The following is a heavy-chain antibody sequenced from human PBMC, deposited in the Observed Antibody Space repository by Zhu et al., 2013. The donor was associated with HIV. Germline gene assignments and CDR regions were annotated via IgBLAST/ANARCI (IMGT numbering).Heavy chain of an antibody. J-gene: IGHJ6*04. CDR3: ARGTPITILVVRYYYGMDV. Sequence: QVQLVQSGAEVKKPGASVKVSCKASGYTFTSYDINWVRQATGQGLEWMGWMNPNSGNTGYAQKFQGRVTMTRNTSISTAYMELSSLRSEDTAVYYCARGTPITILVVRYYYGMDVWAEGPTVTVSS. CDR1: GYTFTSYD. CDR2: MNPNSGNT. D-gene: IGHD3-3*01. V-gene: IGHV1-8*01.